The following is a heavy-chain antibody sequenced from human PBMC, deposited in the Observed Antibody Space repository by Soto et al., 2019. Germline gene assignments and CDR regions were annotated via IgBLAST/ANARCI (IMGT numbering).Heavy chain of an antibody. V-gene: IGHV3-74*01. D-gene: IGHD3-3*02. J-gene: IGHJ6*02. CDR3: VRGIYQKFGMDV. CDR1: GFTFISHC. Sequence: EVQLVESGGGLVQPGGSLRLSCAASGFTFISHCIHWVRQTPGKGRVGVSRIDVGGSNRNYADTVKGRFTISRDNAKNTVYLQMNSLRADDTAVYYCVRGIYQKFGMDVWGQGTTV. CDR2: IDVGGSNR.